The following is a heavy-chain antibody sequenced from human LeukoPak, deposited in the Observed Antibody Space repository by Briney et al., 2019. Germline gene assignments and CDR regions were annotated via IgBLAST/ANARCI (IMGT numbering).Heavy chain of an antibody. CDR3: ARGTRFGP. D-gene: IGHD3-3*01. CDR2: IYYSGST. V-gene: IGHV4-59*01. J-gene: IGHJ5*02. CDR1: GGSISSYY. Sequence: SETLSLTCTVSGGSISSYYWSWLRQPPGKGLEGIGDIYYSGSTNYNPSLKSRGTISLDTSQNHFSLKLSSVTAADTAVDCCARGTRFGPWGQGTLVTVSS.